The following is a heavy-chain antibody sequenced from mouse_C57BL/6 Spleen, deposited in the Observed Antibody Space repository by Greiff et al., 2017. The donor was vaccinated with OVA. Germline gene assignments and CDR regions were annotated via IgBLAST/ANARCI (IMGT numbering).Heavy chain of an antibody. CDR3: ARLGYYAMDY. J-gene: IGHJ4*01. CDR2: IDPSDSET. Sequence: QVQLQQPGAELVRPGSSVKLSCKASGYTFTSYWMHWVKQRPIQGLEWIGNIDPSDSETHYNQKFKDKATLTVDKSSSTAYMLLSSLTSEDSAVYYCARLGYYAMDYWGQGTSVTVSS. V-gene: IGHV1-52*01. CDR1: GYTFTSYW. D-gene: IGHD4-1*01.